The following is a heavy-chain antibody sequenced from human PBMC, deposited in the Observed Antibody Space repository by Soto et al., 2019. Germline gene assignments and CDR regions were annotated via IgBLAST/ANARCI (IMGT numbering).Heavy chain of an antibody. Sequence: QVQLVQSGAEVRKPGSSVKVSCKSSGGTFSRHAINWVRQAPGQGLEWMGGIIPLFGTTNYAQKFKGRLTIPADESTNTTYMEMSSLKSEDAAVYYCARASIHGSSWYFWFDPWGQGTLVTVSS. CDR2: IIPLFGTT. D-gene: IGHD6-13*01. V-gene: IGHV1-69*01. CDR1: GGTFSRHA. J-gene: IGHJ5*02. CDR3: ARASIHGSSWYFWFDP.